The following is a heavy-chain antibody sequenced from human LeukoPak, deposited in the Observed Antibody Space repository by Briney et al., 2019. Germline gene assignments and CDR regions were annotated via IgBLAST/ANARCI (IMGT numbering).Heavy chain of an antibody. V-gene: IGHV3-30*03. D-gene: IGHD6-19*01. CDR2: ISYDGSNK. CDR1: GFTFSSYG. CDR3: ARDFAQETSGWLDY. J-gene: IGHJ4*02. Sequence: GGSLRLSCAASGFTFSSYGMHWVRQAPGKGLEWVAVISYDGSNKYYADSVKGRFTISRDNSRNTLYLQMNSLRAEDTAVFYCARDFAQETSGWLDYWGQGAVVSVYS.